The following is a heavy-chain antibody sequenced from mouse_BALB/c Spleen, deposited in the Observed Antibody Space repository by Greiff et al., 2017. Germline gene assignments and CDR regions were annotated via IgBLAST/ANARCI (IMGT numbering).Heavy chain of an antibody. CDR3: AREGRGAY. J-gene: IGHJ3*01. CDR1: GYSITSDYA. D-gene: IGHD1-1*01. CDR2: ISYSGST. Sequence: EVKLQESGPGLVKPSQSLSLTCTVTGYSITSDYAWNWIRQFPGNKLEWMGYISYSGSTSYNPSLKSRISITRDTSKNQFFLQLNSVTTEDTATYYCAREGRGAYWGQGTLVTVSA. V-gene: IGHV3-2*02.